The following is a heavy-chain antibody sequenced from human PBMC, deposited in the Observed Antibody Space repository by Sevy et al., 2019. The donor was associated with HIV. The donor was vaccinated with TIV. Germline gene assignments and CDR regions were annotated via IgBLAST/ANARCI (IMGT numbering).Heavy chain of an antibody. CDR2: ISGSCGST. CDR1: GFTFSSYA. J-gene: IGHJ4*02. CDR3: ASLLYDSSGSNDY. D-gene: IGHD3-22*01. Sequence: GGSLRLSCAASGFTFSSYAMSWVRQAPGKGLEWVSAISGSCGSTYYADSVKGRFTISRDNSKNTLYLQMNSLRAEDTAVYYCASLLYDSSGSNDYWGQGTLVTVSS. V-gene: IGHV3-23*01.